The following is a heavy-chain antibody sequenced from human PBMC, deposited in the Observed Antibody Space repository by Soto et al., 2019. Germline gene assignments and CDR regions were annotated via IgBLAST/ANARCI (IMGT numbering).Heavy chain of an antibody. CDR3: AREYSSSWVHVNWFDP. V-gene: IGHV1-18*01. J-gene: IGHJ5*02. CDR1: GYTFTSYG. CDR2: ISAYNGNT. D-gene: IGHD6-13*01. Sequence: ASVKVSCKASGYTFTSYGISWVRQAPGQGLEWMGWISAYNGNTHYAQTLQGRVTMTTDTSTSTAYMELRSMRSDDTAVYNYAREYSSSWVHVNWFDPWGQGTLVAVSS.